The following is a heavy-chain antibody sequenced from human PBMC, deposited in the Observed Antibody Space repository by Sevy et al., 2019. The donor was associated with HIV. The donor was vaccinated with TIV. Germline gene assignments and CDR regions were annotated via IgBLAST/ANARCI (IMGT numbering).Heavy chain of an antibody. V-gene: IGHV4-61*01. Sequence: SETLSLTCTVSGGSVSSGSYYWSWIRQPPGKGLEWIGYIYYSGSTNYNPSLKSRVTISVATSKNQFSLKLSSVTAADTAVYYCARELGYCSSTSCSTFDYWGQGTLVTVSS. J-gene: IGHJ4*02. CDR2: IYYSGST. CDR1: GGSVSSGSYY. CDR3: ARELGYCSSTSCSTFDY. D-gene: IGHD2-2*01.